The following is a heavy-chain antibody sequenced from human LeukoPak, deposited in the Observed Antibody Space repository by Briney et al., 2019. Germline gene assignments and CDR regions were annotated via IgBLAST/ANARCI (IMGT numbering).Heavy chain of an antibody. D-gene: IGHD3-10*01. J-gene: IGHJ4*02. Sequence: SETLSLTCPVSGGSISSYYWSWIRQPAGKGLEWIGHIKTSGSTHYNPSLRSRITMSVDTSKNQLSLNLSSVTAADTAVYYCAKVAKYYYGSETYFFFEDWGQGTLVTVSS. V-gene: IGHV4-4*07. CDR3: AKVAKYYYGSETYFFFED. CDR1: GGSISSYY. CDR2: IKTSGST.